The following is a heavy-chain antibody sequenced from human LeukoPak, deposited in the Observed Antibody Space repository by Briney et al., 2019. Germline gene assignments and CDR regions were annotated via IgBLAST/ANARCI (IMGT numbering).Heavy chain of an antibody. CDR3: AREFDITGTTSSL. Sequence: ASVKVSCKASGYTFTSYDINWVRQATGQGLEWMGWMNPNRGNTGYAQKFQGRVTITRNTSKSTAYMELSSLRSEDTAVYYCAREFDITGTTSSLWGQGTLVTVSS. J-gene: IGHJ4*02. CDR1: GYTFTSYD. CDR2: MNPNRGNT. D-gene: IGHD1-7*01. V-gene: IGHV1-8*03.